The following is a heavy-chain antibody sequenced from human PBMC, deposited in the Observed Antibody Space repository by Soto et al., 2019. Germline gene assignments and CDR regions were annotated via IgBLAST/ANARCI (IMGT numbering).Heavy chain of an antibody. CDR1: GFTFSSYA. J-gene: IGHJ6*02. Sequence: GGSLRLSCAASGFTFSSYAMSWVRQAPGKGLEWVSAIIGSGGSKYYANSVKGRFTSSRDNAKNTLYLQMNSLRAEETAVYYCARTGGGDYRGTQYYYYGMDVWGQGTTVTVSS. CDR3: ARTGGGDYRGTQYYYYGMDV. V-gene: IGHV3-23*01. CDR2: IIGSGGSK. D-gene: IGHD4-17*01.